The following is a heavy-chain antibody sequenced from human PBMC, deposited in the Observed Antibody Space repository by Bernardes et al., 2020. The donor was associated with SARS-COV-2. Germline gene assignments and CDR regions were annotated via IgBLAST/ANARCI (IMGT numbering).Heavy chain of an antibody. V-gene: IGHV4-59*08. CDR1: GGSFSSYY. CDR3: TRSYGIAVAEVDY. CDR2: IYHSGST. J-gene: IGHJ4*02. Sequence: SETLSLTCAVSGGSFSSYYWRWIRQTPGKGLEWIGTIYHSGSTTYNPSLKSRVTMSLDTSKNQFSLKLNTVTTADTAVYYCTRSYGIAVAEVDYWGQGTLVTVSS. D-gene: IGHD6-19*01.